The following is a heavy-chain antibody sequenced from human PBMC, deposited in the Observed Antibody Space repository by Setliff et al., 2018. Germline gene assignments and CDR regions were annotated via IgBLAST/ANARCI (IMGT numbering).Heavy chain of an antibody. Sequence: SETLSLTCSVSGDSINNFYWNWIRQSPGTGLEWIGYIFSDGTTYYNPSLKSRVAMSVDTSKKQFSLSLSAVTAADTAKYYCARAPLDYSSRAFDFWG. CDR2: IFSDGTT. D-gene: IGHD2-15*01. J-gene: IGHJ3*01. CDR3: ARAPLDYSSRAFDF. CDR1: GDSINNFY. V-gene: IGHV4-59*01.